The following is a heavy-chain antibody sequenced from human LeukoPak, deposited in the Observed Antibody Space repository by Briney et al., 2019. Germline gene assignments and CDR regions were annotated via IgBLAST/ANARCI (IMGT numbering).Heavy chain of an antibody. CDR3: ARTKEMATISYFDS. D-gene: IGHD5-24*01. CDR2: ISFDGSEI. V-gene: IGHV3-30*04. J-gene: IGHJ4*02. CDR1: GFTFSSYA. Sequence: PGGSLRLSCVASGFTFSSYAMHWVRQTPGKGLEWVSVISFDGSEIYYAESVKGRFTISRDNSKNTLYLQMNSLRAEDTAVYYCARTKEMATISYFDSWGQGTLVTVSS.